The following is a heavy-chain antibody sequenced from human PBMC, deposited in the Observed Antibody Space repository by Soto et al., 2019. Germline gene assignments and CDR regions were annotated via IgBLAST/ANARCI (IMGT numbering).Heavy chain of an antibody. CDR1: GWTLSRYT. D-gene: IGHD6-13*01. CDR3: ARDPSRYSSSKGGPHNWFDP. V-gene: IGHV1-69*04. CDR2: IIPILGIA. Sequence: GVSLKGSCKASGWTLSRYTSSCGRQAPGQGLEWMGRIIPILGIANYAQKFQGRVTITADKSTSTAYMELSSLRSGDTAVYYCARDPSRYSSSKGGPHNWFDPWGQGTLVTVSS. J-gene: IGHJ5*02.